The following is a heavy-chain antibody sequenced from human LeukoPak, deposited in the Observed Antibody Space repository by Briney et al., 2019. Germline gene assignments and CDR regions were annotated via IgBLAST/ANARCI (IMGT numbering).Heavy chain of an antibody. V-gene: IGHV3-30*18. CDR1: GFTFSSDG. Sequence: GRTLRLSCAASGFTFSSDGIHWVRRAPPKGLQWVAVISYDGSNKYYADSVKGRFTISRDNSKNKLYLQMNSLRAEDTAVYYCAKDRRSIAVAGPYYYYYGMDVWGKGTTVTVSS. J-gene: IGHJ6*04. D-gene: IGHD6-19*01. CDR3: AKDRRSIAVAGPYYYYYGMDV. CDR2: ISYDGSNK.